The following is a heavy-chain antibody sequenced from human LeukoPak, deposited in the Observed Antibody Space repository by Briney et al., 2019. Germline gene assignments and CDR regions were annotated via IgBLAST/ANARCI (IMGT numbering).Heavy chain of an antibody. V-gene: IGHV3-11*01. CDR3: AKDTLRFLEWLPGDYGMDV. J-gene: IGHJ6*02. CDR2: ISSSGSTI. CDR1: GFTFSDYY. Sequence: GGSLRLSCAASGFTFSDYYMSWIRQAPGKGLEWVSYISSSGSTIYYADSVKGRFTISRDNSKNTLYLQMNSLRAEDTAVYYCAKDTLRFLEWLPGDYGMDVWGQGTTVTVSS. D-gene: IGHD3-3*01.